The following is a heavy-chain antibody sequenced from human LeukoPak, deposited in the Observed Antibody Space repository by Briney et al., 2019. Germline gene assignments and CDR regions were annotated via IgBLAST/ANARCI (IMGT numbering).Heavy chain of an antibody. Sequence: GASVKVSCKASGYTFTSYYMHWVRQAPGQGLEWMGWINPNSGGTNYAQKFQGRVTMTRDTSISTAYMELSRLRSDDTAVYYCASLIAAWGAGLSDFDYWGQGTLVTVSS. D-gene: IGHD6-6*01. J-gene: IGHJ4*02. CDR2: INPNSGGT. CDR1: GYTFTSYY. CDR3: ASLIAAWGAGLSDFDY. V-gene: IGHV1-2*02.